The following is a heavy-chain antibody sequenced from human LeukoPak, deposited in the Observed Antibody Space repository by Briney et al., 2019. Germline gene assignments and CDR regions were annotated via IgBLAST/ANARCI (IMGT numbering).Heavy chain of an antibody. Sequence: GGSLRLSCVASGFTFSDSSMSWVRQAPGKGLEWLANIKQGEGDKFYLESVMGRFTISRDNGNNSLFLQLTSLRVEGTAVYYCARGGLFGTLDYWGQGARVTVS. D-gene: IGHD3-3*01. CDR3: ARGGLFGTLDY. CDR2: IKQGEGDK. V-gene: IGHV3-7*01. CDR1: GFTFSDSS. J-gene: IGHJ4*02.